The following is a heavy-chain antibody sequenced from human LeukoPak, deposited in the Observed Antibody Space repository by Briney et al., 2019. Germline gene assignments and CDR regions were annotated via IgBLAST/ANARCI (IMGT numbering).Heavy chain of an antibody. CDR2: INHSGST. V-gene: IGHV4-34*01. CDR1: GGSSSVYY. CDR3: ARVEYQLLTWRHLGDY. Sequence: KPSETLSLTCAVYGGSSSVYYWSRIRQPPGKGLEWIGEINHSGSTNYNPSLKSRVTMSVDTSKNQFSLKLTSVTAADTAVYYCARVEYQLLTWRHLGDYWGQGTLVTVSS. J-gene: IGHJ4*02. D-gene: IGHD2-2*01.